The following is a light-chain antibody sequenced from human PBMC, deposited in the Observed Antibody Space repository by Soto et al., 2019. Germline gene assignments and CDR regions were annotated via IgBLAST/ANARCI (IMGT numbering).Light chain of an antibody. CDR1: ESVSSSY. V-gene: IGKV3-20*01. CDR2: GAS. Sequence: EIVFTQSPGTLSLSPGERATLYCRASESVSSSYLAWYQQKPGQAPRLLIYGASSRATGIPDRFSGSGSGTDFTLTISRLEPEDFAVYYCQQYGSSPAFGQGTRLELK. J-gene: IGKJ5*01. CDR3: QQYGSSPA.